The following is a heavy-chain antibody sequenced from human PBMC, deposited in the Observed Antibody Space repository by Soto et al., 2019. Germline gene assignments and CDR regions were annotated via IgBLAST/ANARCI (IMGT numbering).Heavy chain of an antibody. V-gene: IGHV3-21*01. D-gene: IGHD2-21*01. CDR3: AREEIAWPLAYGLDV. CDR2: IGTRSDI. J-gene: IGHJ6*02. CDR1: GFTFSSYS. Sequence: GGSLRLSCAASGFTFSSYSMHWVRQAPGKGLEWVSSIGTRSDIYYADSVKGRFTISRDNAKNSLSLQMNSMTAEDTAVYYCAREEIAWPLAYGLDVWGQGTTVTVSS.